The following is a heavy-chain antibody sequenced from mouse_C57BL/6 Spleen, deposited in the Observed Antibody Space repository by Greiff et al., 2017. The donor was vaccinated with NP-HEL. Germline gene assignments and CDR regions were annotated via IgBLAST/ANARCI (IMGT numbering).Heavy chain of an antibody. CDR1: GYTFTDYY. CDR3: ARGITTVNGPYFDY. Sequence: EVQLQQSGPELVKPGASVKISCKASGYTFTDYYMNWVKQSHGKSLEWIGDINPNNGGTSYNQKFKGKATLTVDKSSSTAYMELRSLTSEDSAVYYCARGITTVNGPYFDYWGQGTTLTVSS. V-gene: IGHV1-26*01. D-gene: IGHD1-1*01. CDR2: INPNNGGT. J-gene: IGHJ2*01.